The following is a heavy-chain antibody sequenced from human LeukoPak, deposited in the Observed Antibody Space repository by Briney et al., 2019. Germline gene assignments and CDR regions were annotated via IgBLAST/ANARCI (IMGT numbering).Heavy chain of an antibody. CDR1: GDSISSGDYY. CDR3: ARHQRGHSDAFDI. D-gene: IGHD4-23*01. CDR2: IYYSGST. J-gene: IGHJ3*02. Sequence: SQTLSLTCTVSGDSISSGDYYWSWIRQPPGKGLEWIGYIYYSGSTNYNPSLKSRVTISVDTSRNQFSLKVNSVTAADTAVYYCARHQRGHSDAFDIWGQGTMVTVSS. V-gene: IGHV4-61*08.